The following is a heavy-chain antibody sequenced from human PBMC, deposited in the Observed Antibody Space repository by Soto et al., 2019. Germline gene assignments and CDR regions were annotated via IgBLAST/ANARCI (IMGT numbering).Heavy chain of an antibody. CDR3: ASRARCSGGSCYQHYYYMDV. J-gene: IGHJ6*03. D-gene: IGHD2-15*01. CDR2: INPSGGST. Sequence: ASVKVSCKASGYTFTSYYMHWVRQAPGQGLEWMGIINPSGGSTSYAQKFQGRVTMTRDTSTSTVYMELSSLRSEDTAVYYCASRARCSGGSCYQHYYYMDVWGKGTTVTVSS. V-gene: IGHV1-46*03. CDR1: GYTFTSYY.